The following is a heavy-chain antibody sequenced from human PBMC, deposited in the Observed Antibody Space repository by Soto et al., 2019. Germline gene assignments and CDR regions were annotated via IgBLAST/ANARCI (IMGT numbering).Heavy chain of an antibody. CDR3: ARGDGDYYDGNGYLGRH. J-gene: IGHJ4*02. D-gene: IGHD3-22*01. CDR2: INSDGSRT. V-gene: IGHV3-74*01. Sequence: EVQLVESGGGIVQPGGSLRLSCAASGFTFSSYWMHWVRQSPGKWLVWVSRINSDGSRTSYADSAKCRFNIYRDNSKNTVYLTMNSLRAEDTAVYYCARGDGDYYDGNGYLGRHWGQGTLVTVAS. CDR1: GFTFSSYW.